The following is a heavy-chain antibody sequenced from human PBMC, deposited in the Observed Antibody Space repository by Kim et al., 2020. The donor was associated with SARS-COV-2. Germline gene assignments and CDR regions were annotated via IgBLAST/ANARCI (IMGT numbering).Heavy chain of an antibody. D-gene: IGHD5-18*01. CDR2: INHSGST. J-gene: IGHJ4*02. CDR3: ASSIQLWLKGDY. V-gene: IGHV4-34*01. CDR1: GGSFSGYY. Sequence: SETLSLTCAVYGGSFSGYYWSWIRQPPGKGLEWIGEINHSGSTNYNPSLKSRVTISVDTSKNQFSLKLSSVTAADTAVYYCASSIQLWLKGDYWGQGTLVTVSS.